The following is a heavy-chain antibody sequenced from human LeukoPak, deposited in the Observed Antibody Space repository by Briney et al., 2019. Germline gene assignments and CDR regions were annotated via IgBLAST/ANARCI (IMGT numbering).Heavy chain of an antibody. CDR1: GFTFDDYA. Sequence: PGGSLRLSCAAAGFTFDDYAMHWVRQAPGKGLEWVSGIRWNSGSIGYADSVKGRFTISRDNAKNSLYLQMNSLRAEDTALYYCAKEYAILTGYSLYGMDVWGQGTTVTVSS. J-gene: IGHJ6*02. D-gene: IGHD3-9*01. V-gene: IGHV3-9*01. CDR3: AKEYAILTGYSLYGMDV. CDR2: IRWNSGSI.